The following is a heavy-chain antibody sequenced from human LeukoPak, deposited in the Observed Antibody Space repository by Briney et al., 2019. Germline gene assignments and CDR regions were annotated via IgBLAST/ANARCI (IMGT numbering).Heavy chain of an antibody. CDR1: GFTFSSYW. CDR2: IKQDGSEK. D-gene: IGHD3-10*01. V-gene: IGHV3-7*01. Sequence: PGGSLRLSCAASGFTFSSYWMSWVRQAPGKGLEWVANIKQDGSEKYYVDSVKGRFTISRDNAKNSLYLQMNSLRAEDTAVYYCAREGLWFGESYFDYWGQGTLVTVSS. J-gene: IGHJ4*02. CDR3: AREGLWFGESYFDY.